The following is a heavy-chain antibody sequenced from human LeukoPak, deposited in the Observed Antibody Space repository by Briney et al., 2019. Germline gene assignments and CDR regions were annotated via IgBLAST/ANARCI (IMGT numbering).Heavy chain of an antibody. CDR1: GFTFSSYW. J-gene: IGHJ3*02. CDR2: IKQDGSEK. CDR3: ARLGGGHSSSWYDAFDI. V-gene: IGHV3-7*01. Sequence: QSGGSVRLSCAASGFTFSSYWMSWVRQAPGKGLEWVANIKQDGSEKYYVDSVKGRFTISRDNAKNSLYLQMNSLRAEDTAVYYCARLGGGHSSSWYDAFDIWGQGTMVTVSS. D-gene: IGHD6-13*01.